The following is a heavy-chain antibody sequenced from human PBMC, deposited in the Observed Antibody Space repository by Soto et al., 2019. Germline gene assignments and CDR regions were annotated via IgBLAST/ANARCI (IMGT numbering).Heavy chain of an antibody. J-gene: IGHJ4*02. CDR2: IDTNGDT. D-gene: IGHD2-8*01. Sequence: QVQLQESGSGLLKPSQTLSLDCSVSGDSLRRGFHHWSWIRQTPGKGLQLIGYIDTNGDTHYDPSLRNRLNMSIVTTESRFSLKVTSVTAADTAVYYCARGTVYYCPNDKCGFFFDHWGQGXLVTVTS. CDR1: GDSLRRGFHH. V-gene: IGHV4-31*03. CDR3: ARGTVYYCPNDKCGFFFDH.